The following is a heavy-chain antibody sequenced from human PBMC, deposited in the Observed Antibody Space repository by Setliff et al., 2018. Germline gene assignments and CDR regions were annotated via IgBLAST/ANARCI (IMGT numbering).Heavy chain of an antibody. J-gene: IGHJ6*03. V-gene: IGHV4-61*09. CDR3: ARMSGFQYMDV. D-gene: IGHD3-3*01. CDR1: GDPMSSRRYY. Sequence: KTSETLSLTCTVSGDPMSSRRYYWAWIRQPAGKGLEWIGQIYTSWSTNYNPSLKSRVTISLDTPNNQFSLSLSSVTAADTAVYYCARMSGFQYMDVWGKGTTVTVSS. CDR2: IYTSWST.